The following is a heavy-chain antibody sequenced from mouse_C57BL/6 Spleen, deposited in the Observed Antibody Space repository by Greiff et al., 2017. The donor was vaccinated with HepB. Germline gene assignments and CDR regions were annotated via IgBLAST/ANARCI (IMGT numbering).Heavy chain of an antibody. CDR3: AREGIYYYGSRYAMDY. V-gene: IGHV5-16*01. Sequence: EVQLVESEGGLVQPGSSMKLSCTASGFTFSDYYMAWVRQVPEKGLEWVANINYDGSSTYYLDSLKSRFIISRDNAKNILYLQMSSLKSEDTATYYCAREGIYYYGSRYAMDYWGQGTSVTVSS. J-gene: IGHJ4*01. CDR1: GFTFSDYY. D-gene: IGHD1-1*01. CDR2: INYDGSST.